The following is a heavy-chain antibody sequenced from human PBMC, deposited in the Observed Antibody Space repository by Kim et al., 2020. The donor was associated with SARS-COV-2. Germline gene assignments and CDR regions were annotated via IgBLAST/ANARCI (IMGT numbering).Heavy chain of an antibody. Sequence: KGRFTISRDKAKNSLFLQMNSLGAEDTAVYYCARVIPCGGDCYHYYFDYWGQGTLVTVSS. D-gene: IGHD2-21*02. CDR3: ARVIPCGGDCYHYYFDY. J-gene: IGHJ4*02. V-gene: IGHV3-11*06.